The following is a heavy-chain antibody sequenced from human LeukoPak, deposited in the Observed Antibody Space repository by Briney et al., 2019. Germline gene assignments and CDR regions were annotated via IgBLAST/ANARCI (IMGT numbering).Heavy chain of an antibody. CDR3: ARDRGAGGWVDP. J-gene: IGHJ5*02. CDR2: MYYSGSS. D-gene: IGHD1-26*01. V-gene: IGHV4-59*02. Sequence: PSETLSLTCTVSGVSVNTFCWSWIRRPPGKGLEWIGYMYYSGSSNYNPSLKSRVTISVDTSKNQFSLKLSSVTAADTAVYYCARDRGAGGWVDPWGQGTLVTVSS. CDR1: GVSVNTFC.